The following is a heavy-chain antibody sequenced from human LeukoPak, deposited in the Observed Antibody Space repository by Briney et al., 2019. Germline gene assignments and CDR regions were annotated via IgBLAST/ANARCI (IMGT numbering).Heavy chain of an antibody. CDR3: ARDRTYLTISGVVTRLNTRNYFDY. D-gene: IGHD3-3*01. CDR1: GYTFTSYY. CDR2: INPSGGST. J-gene: IGHJ4*02. Sequence: ASVKVSCKASGYTFTSYYMHWVRQAPGQGLEWMGIINPSGGSTSYAQKFQGRVTMTRDTSTSTVYMELSSLRSEDTAVYYCARDRTYLTISGVVTRLNTRNYFDYWGQGTLVTVSS. V-gene: IGHV1-46*01.